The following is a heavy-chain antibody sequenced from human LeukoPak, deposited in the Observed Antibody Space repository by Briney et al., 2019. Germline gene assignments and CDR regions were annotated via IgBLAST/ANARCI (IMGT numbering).Heavy chain of an antibody. CDR3: AKGTRSSYGYDY. CDR1: GFTFNTYA. J-gene: IGHJ4*02. CDR2: NSGSGGST. Sequence: GGSLRLSCAASGFTFNTYAMSWVRQAPGKGLEWVSSNSGSGGSTYYADSVEGRFTISRDNSKNTLYLQMNSLRAEDTAVYYCAKGTRSSYGYDYWGQGTLVTVSS. D-gene: IGHD5-18*01. V-gene: IGHV3-23*01.